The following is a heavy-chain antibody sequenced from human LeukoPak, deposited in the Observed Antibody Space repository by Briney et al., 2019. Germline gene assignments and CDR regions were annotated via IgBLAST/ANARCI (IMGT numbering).Heavy chain of an antibody. D-gene: IGHD3-22*01. V-gene: IGHV5-51*01. CDR2: IYPGDSDT. J-gene: IGHJ3*02. Sequence: GESLKISCKGSGYSFTSYWIGWVRQMPGKGLEWMGIIYPGDSDTRYSPSFQGQVTISADKSISTAYLQWSSLKASDTAMYYCARRDPYYDSNGDAFDIWGQGTMVTVSS. CDR1: GYSFTSYW. CDR3: ARRDPYYDSNGDAFDI.